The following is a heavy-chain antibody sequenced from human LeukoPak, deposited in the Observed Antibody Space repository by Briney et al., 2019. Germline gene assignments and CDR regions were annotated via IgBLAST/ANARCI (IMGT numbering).Heavy chain of an antibody. J-gene: IGHJ4*02. D-gene: IGHD5-18*01. Sequence: SETLSLTCAVYGGSFSGYYGSWIRQPPGKGLEWIGEINHSGSTNYNPSLKSRVTISVDTSKNRFSLKLSSVTAADTAVYYCARGDGYSYGLDYWGQGTLVTVSS. CDR3: ARGDGYSYGLDY. CDR1: GGSFSGYY. CDR2: INHSGST. V-gene: IGHV4-34*01.